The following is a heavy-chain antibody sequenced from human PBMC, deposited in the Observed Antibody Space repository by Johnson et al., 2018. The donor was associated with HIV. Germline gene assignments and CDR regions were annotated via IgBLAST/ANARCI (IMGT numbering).Heavy chain of an antibody. CDR2: IKQDGSEK. V-gene: IGHV3-7*05. Sequence: VQLVESGGGLVQPGGSLRLSCAASGFTFSSYWMSWVRQAPGKGLEWVANIKQDGSEKYYVDSVKGRFTISRDNAKNSLYLQMNSLRAGGAAVYYCARVGRPVCTGGVCSRANAFEIWGQGTMVTVSS. D-gene: IGHD2-8*02. CDR1: GFTFSSYW. J-gene: IGHJ3*02. CDR3: ARVGRPVCTGGVCSRANAFEI.